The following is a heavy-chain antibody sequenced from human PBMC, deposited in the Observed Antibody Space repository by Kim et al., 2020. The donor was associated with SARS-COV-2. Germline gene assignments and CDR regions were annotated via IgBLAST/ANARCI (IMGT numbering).Heavy chain of an antibody. CDR2: IYHSGST. Sequence: SETLSLTCAVSGGSISSSNWWSWVRQPPGKGLEWIGEIYHSGSTNYNPSLKSRVTISVDKSKNQFSLKLSSVTAADTAVYYCARGVVQGRAPNWFDPWGQGTLVTVSS. CDR3: ARGVVQGRAPNWFDP. CDR1: GGSISSSNW. V-gene: IGHV4-4*02. D-gene: IGHD3-10*01. J-gene: IGHJ5*02.